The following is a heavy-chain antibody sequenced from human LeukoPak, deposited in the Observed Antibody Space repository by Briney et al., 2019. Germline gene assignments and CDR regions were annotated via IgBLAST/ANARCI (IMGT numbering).Heavy chain of an antibody. CDR2: ISYDGSNK. CDR3: ARGRWDIVVVPAAIYGMDV. J-gene: IGHJ6*02. V-gene: IGHV3-30-3*01. Sequence: GGSLRLSCAASGFTFSSYAMHWVRQAPGKGLEWAAVISYDGSNKYYADSVKGRFTISRDNSKNTLYLQMNSLRAEDTAVYYCARGRWDIVVVPAAIYGMDVWGQGTTVTVSS. CDR1: GFTFSSYA. D-gene: IGHD2-2*02.